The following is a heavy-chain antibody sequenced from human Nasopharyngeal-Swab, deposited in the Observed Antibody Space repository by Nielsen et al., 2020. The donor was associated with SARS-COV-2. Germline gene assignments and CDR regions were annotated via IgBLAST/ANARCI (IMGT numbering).Heavy chain of an antibody. Sequence: GESLKISWKGSGDSFTSYWSGWVRQMPGKGLEWMGIIYPGDSDTRYSPSFQGQVTISADKSISTAYLQWSSLKASDTAMYYCARRVGYCSGGSCYFDYWGQGTLVTVSS. CDR1: GDSFTSYW. CDR3: ARRVGYCSGGSCYFDY. V-gene: IGHV5-51*01. D-gene: IGHD2-15*01. CDR2: IYPGDSDT. J-gene: IGHJ4*02.